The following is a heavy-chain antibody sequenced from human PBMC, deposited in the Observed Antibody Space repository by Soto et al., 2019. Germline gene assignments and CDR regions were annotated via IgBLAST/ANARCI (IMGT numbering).Heavy chain of an antibody. V-gene: IGHV1-3*01. J-gene: IGHJ6*02. CDR3: ANNGDYYYYGMDV. Sequence: QVQLVQSGAEVKKPGASVKVSCKASGYTFSNSATHWVRQAPGQRLEWMGWINAGNGKTKYSQNFQGRVTITRDTSASTAYMELSSLRSEDTAVYYCANNGDYYYYGMDVWGQGTTVTVSS. CDR1: GYTFSNSA. D-gene: IGHD4-17*01. CDR2: INAGNGKT.